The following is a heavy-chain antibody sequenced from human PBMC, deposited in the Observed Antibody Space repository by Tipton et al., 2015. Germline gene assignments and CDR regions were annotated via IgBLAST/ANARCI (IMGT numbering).Heavy chain of an antibody. CDR2: ISGNGHDK. CDR1: GFTFSNYA. D-gene: IGHD4/OR15-4a*01. J-gene: IGHJ4*02. CDR3: ANLGLYDHGAAVFDF. Sequence: GSLRLSCAASGFTFSNYAMNWLRQAPGKGLEWVSAISGNGHDKYTSKSAQGRFYISRDNSENMMYLQMDSLGVEDTAVYYCANLGLYDHGAAVFDFWGRGTLVVVSS. V-gene: IGHV3-23*01.